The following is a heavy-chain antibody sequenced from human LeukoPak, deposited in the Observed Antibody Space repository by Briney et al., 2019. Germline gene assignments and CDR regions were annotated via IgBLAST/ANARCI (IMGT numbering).Heavy chain of an antibody. J-gene: IGHJ4*02. CDR1: GFTFTTYW. CDR3: ARVPPLQLWSNDY. D-gene: IGHD5-18*01. Sequence: GGSLRLSCAASGFTFTTYWVSWVRQTPGKGLEWVANIKQDGREKNYVDSVKGRFTISRDNAKNSLYLQMNSLRAEDTAVYYCARVPPLQLWSNDYWGQGTLVTVSS. V-gene: IGHV3-7*01. CDR2: IKQDGREK.